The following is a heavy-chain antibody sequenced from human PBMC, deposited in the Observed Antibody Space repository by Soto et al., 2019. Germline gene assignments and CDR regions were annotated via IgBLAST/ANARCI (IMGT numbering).Heavy chain of an antibody. D-gene: IGHD2-2*01. CDR3: ARDPAEDDAFDI. V-gene: IGHV6-1*01. CDR2: TYYRAKWYD. Sequence: SQTLSLTCAISGDSVSSNSAAWNWIRQAPARGLEGLGRTYYRAKWYDDYAVSVKSRITINPDTSKNQFSLQLNSVTPEATAVYYCARDPAEDDAFDIWGQRTMVT. J-gene: IGHJ3*02. CDR1: GDSVSSNSAA.